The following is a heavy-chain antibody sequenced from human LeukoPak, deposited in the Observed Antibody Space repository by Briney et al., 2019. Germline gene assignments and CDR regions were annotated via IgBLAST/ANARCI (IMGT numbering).Heavy chain of an antibody. V-gene: IGHV4-39*01. CDR3: ARLHADTSLTPYYYYIYV. Sequence: SETLSLTCTVSGGSISSSSYYWGWIRQPPGKGLEWIGSIYYSGSTYYKSSLKSRVTISVDTSKNQFSLKLSSVTAADTAVYYCARLHADTSLTPYYYYIYVWGKGTTVTVSS. J-gene: IGHJ6*03. D-gene: IGHD5-18*01. CDR2: IYYSGST. CDR1: GGSISSSSYY.